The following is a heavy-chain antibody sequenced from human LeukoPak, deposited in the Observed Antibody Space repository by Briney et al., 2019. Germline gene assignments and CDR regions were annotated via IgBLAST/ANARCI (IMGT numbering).Heavy chain of an antibody. CDR2: MNPNSGNT. Sequence: GASVKVSCKASGYTFTSYDINWVRQATGQGLEWMGWMNPNSGNTGYAQKFQGRVTMTRNTSISTAYMELNSLRAEDTAVYYCAKDFSGSSWYSEYGYGMDVWGQGNTVTVSS. V-gene: IGHV1-8*01. J-gene: IGHJ6*02. CDR3: AKDFSGSSWYSEYGYGMDV. D-gene: IGHD6-13*01. CDR1: GYTFTSYD.